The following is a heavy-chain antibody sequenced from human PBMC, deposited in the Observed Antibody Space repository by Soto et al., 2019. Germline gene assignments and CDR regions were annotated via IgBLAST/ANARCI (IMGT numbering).Heavy chain of an antibody. V-gene: IGHV5-51*01. CDR1: GYTFATPW. J-gene: IGHJ4*02. CDR3: ARLELTGLDN. CDR2: IYPGVSHT. Sequence: GESPKISWRGPGYTFATPWIAWCRQRPGNGLEWMGIIYPGVSHTRYSPSFQGQVTIAADKSFSTAYLQWSSLKASDTAIYFCARLELTGLDNWGQGTPVTVSS. D-gene: IGHD3-9*01.